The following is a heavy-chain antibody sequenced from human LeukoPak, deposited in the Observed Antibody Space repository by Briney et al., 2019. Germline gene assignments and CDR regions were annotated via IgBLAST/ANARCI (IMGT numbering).Heavy chain of an antibody. D-gene: IGHD2-15*01. CDR2: ISGGGDST. J-gene: IGHJ3*02. Sequence: GGSLRLSCAASTFTFSNYAMSWVRQAPGKGLEWVSAISGGGDSTDYADSVKGRFTISRDNSKNTLYLQMNSHRAEDTAVYYCAKGGVVHAFDIWGQGTMVTVSS. CDR1: TFTFSNYA. V-gene: IGHV3-23*01. CDR3: AKGGVVHAFDI.